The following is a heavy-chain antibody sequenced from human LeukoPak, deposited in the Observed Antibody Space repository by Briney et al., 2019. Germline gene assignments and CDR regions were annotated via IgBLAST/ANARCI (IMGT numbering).Heavy chain of an antibody. Sequence: SETLSLTCTVSGGSISSYYWSWIRQPPGKGLEWIGYIYYSGSTNYNPSLKSRVTMTRDTSISTAYMELSRLRSDDTAVYYCAGGYYYAPPDYWGQGTLVTVSS. CDR2: IYYSGST. V-gene: IGHV4-59*03. CDR3: AGGYYYAPPDY. CDR1: GGSISSYY. J-gene: IGHJ4*02. D-gene: IGHD3-10*01.